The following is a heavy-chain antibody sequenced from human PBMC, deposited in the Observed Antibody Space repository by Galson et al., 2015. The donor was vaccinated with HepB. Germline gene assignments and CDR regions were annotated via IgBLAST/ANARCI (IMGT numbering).Heavy chain of an antibody. V-gene: IGHV3-48*04. CDR1: GFTFSRHT. D-gene: IGHD2-15*01. Sequence: SLRLSCAASGFTFSRHTMSWVRQTPGQGLQWLSYISTNGANTHYADSVKGRFTVARANAKNTMFLQMNSLRAEDTAVYYCATVLFGSGAYWTFEMWGQGTLVTVSS. J-gene: IGHJ3*02. CDR3: ATVLFGSGAYWTFEM. CDR2: ISTNGANT.